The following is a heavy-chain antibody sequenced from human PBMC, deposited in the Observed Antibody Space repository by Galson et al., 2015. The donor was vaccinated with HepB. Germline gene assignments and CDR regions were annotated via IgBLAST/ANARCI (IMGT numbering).Heavy chain of an antibody. D-gene: IGHD3-22*01. CDR3: ARVYDNTGYYVPGYFDY. Sequence: SLRLSCAGSGFIFSTHWMSWVRQAPGKGLEWVANIMYDGSEKSYVDSVKGRFSISRDIAKNSLFLQMSSLRVEDTAVYYCARVYDNTGYYVPGYFDYWGQGTLVTVSS. CDR2: IMYDGSEK. J-gene: IGHJ4*02. V-gene: IGHV3-7*03. CDR1: GFIFSTHW.